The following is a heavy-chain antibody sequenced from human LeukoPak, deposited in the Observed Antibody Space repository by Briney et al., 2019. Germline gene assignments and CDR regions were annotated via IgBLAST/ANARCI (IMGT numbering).Heavy chain of an antibody. J-gene: IGHJ6*02. D-gene: IGHD4-17*01. CDR3: AKDRRGDYGDPRWDRVMDV. V-gene: IGHV3-30*18. Sequence: PGRSLRLSCAASGFTFSSYGMHWVRQAPGKGLEWVAVISYDGSNKYYAGSVKGRFTISRDNSKNTLYLQMNSLRAEDTAVYYCAKDRRGDYGDPRWDRVMDVWGQGTTVTVSS. CDR2: ISYDGSNK. CDR1: GFTFSSYG.